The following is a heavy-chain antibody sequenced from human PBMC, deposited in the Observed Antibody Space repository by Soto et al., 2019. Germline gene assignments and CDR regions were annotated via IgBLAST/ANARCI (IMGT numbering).Heavy chain of an antibody. CDR3: ARTSAAGKYYYGVDV. V-gene: IGHV5-51*01. Sequence: GESLKISCKGSGYSFTSYWIGWVRQMPGKGLEWMWIIYPGDSDTRYSPSFQGQVTISADKSISTAYLQWSSLKASDTALYYFARTSAAGKYYYGVDVWGQGTTVTVSS. CDR1: GYSFTSYW. D-gene: IGHD6-13*01. CDR2: IYPGDSDT. J-gene: IGHJ6*02.